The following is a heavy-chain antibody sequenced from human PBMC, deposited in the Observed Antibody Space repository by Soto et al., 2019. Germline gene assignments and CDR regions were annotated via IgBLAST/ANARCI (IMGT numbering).Heavy chain of an antibody. J-gene: IGHJ3*02. CDR3: LLGVSTAPDASDI. CDR2: IIPIFGTA. V-gene: IGHV1-69*13. Sequence: SVKVSCKASGGTFSSYAISWVRQAPGQGLEWMGGIIPIFGTANYAQKFQGRVTITADESTSTAYMELSSLRSEDTAVYYCLLGVSTAPDASDISGQGTILTVSS. CDR1: GGTFSSYA. D-gene: IGHD3-16*01.